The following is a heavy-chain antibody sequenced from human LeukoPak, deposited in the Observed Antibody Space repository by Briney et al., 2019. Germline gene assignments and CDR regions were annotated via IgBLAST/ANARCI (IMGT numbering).Heavy chain of an antibody. Sequence: GGSLRLSCAASGFTFSSYAMSWIRQAPGKGLEWVSYISSSGSTIYYADSVKGRFTISRDNAKNSLYLQMNSLRAEDTAVYYCAREGVRLWLLPFDYWGQGTLVTASS. V-gene: IGHV3-11*01. CDR3: AREGVRLWLLPFDY. J-gene: IGHJ4*02. D-gene: IGHD5-18*01. CDR1: GFTFSSYA. CDR2: ISSSGSTI.